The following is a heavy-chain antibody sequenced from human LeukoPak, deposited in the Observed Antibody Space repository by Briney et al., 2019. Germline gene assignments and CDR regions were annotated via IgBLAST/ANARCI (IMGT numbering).Heavy chain of an antibody. J-gene: IGHJ4*02. CDR2: INYSGNT. CDR1: GGSIRSYY. CDR3: ARGAVNVAARYFDW. V-gene: IGHV4-59*01. Sequence: SETLSLTCTVSGGSIRSYYWSWIRQPPGKGLEWIGYINYSGNTDYNPSLKSRVTVSVDTSKNQFSLNLRSVTAADAAVYYCARGAVNVAARYFDWWGQGTLVTVSS. D-gene: IGHD6-6*01.